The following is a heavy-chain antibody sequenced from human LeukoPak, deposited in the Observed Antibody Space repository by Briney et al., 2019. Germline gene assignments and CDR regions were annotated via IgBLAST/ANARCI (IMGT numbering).Heavy chain of an antibody. Sequence: GGSLRLSCEASGFDFSSYALTWVRQAPGEGLEWVSTIESDTTTNYADSVKGRFFISRDNSKNTLYLQMTSLRAEDTAVYYCGKEGGGSPPRSDYWGQGTLVTVSS. CDR2: IESDTTT. V-gene: IGHV3-23*01. J-gene: IGHJ4*02. D-gene: IGHD1-26*01. CDR1: GFDFSSYA. CDR3: GKEGGGSPPRSDY.